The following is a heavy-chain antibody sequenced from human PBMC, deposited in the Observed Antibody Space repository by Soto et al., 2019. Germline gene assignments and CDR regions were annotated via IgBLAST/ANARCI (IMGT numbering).Heavy chain of an antibody. CDR1: GFTFDDYT. V-gene: IGHV3-43*01. Sequence: GGSLRLSCAASGFTFDDYTMHWVRQAPGKGLEWVSLISWDGGSTYYADSVKGRFTISRDNSKNSLYLQMNSLRTEDTALYYCAKDKQGQQLAPYYFDYWGQGTLVTVSS. CDR2: ISWDGGST. D-gene: IGHD6-13*01. CDR3: AKDKQGQQLAPYYFDY. J-gene: IGHJ4*02.